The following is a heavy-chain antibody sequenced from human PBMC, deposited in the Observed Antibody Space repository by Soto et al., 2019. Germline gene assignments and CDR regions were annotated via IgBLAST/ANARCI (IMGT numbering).Heavy chain of an antibody. V-gene: IGHV5-51*01. J-gene: IGHJ1*01. D-gene: IGHD1-26*01. Sequence: GESLKISCNGSGYSFTSYWIGWVRQMPGKGLEWMGIIYPGDSDTRYSPSFQGQVTISADKSISTAYLQWSSLKASDTAMYYCARILSSEVGDFQHWGQGTPVPVYS. CDR3: ARILSSEVGDFQH. CDR1: GYSFTSYW. CDR2: IYPGDSDT.